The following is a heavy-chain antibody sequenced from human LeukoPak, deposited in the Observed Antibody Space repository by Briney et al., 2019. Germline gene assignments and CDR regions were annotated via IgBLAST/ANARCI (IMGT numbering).Heavy chain of an antibody. D-gene: IGHD6-6*01. CDR3: ARYSSSLSFDY. Sequence: SETLSLTCTVSGGSICSGGYYWSWIRQHPGKGLEWIGYIYYSGSTYYNPSLKSRVTISVDTSKNQFSLKLSSVTAADTAVYYCARYSSSLSFDYWGQGTLVTVSS. J-gene: IGHJ4*02. CDR1: GGSICSGGYY. CDR2: IYYSGST. V-gene: IGHV4-31*03.